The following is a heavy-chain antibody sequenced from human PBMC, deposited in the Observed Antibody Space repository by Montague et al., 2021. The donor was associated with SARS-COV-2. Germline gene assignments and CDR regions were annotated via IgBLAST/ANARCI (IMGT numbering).Heavy chain of an antibody. V-gene: IGHV4-39*07. J-gene: IGHJ4*02. CDR1: GGSISITDRY. CDR2: IYYTGTI. CDR3: ARGNYLDY. Sequence: SDTLSLTCSVSGGSISITDRYWGWIRQPPGKGLEFIGTIYYTGTIYYNPSLKSRVTISRDTSKNQFSLKVTSVTAADTAVYYCARGNYLDYWGQGALVIVSS.